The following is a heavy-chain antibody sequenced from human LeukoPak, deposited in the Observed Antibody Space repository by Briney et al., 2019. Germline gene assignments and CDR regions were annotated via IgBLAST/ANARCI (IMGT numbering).Heavy chain of an antibody. Sequence: PSETLSLTCTVSGGSISSYYWSWIWQPPGKGLEWIGYIYYSGSTNYNPSLKSRVTISVDTSKNQFSLKLSSVTAADTAVYYCARVVAPIPSFDYWGQGTLVTVSS. CDR3: ARVVAPIPSFDY. J-gene: IGHJ4*02. V-gene: IGHV4-59*08. D-gene: IGHD5-12*01. CDR1: GGSISSYY. CDR2: IYYSGST.